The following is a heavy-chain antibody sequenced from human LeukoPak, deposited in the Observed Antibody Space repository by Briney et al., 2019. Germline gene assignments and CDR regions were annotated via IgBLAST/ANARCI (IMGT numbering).Heavy chain of an antibody. CDR3: ARETGSAVGSTDFDY. CDR1: GFTFSSYA. J-gene: IGHJ4*02. CDR2: ISYDGSNK. V-gene: IGHV3-30-3*01. Sequence: GRSLRLSCAASGFTFSSYAMHWVRQAPGKGLEWVAVISYDGSNKYHADSVKGRFTVSRDNSKNTLYLQMNSLRAEDTAVYYCARETGSAVGSTDFDYWGQGTLVTVSS. D-gene: IGHD4-17*01.